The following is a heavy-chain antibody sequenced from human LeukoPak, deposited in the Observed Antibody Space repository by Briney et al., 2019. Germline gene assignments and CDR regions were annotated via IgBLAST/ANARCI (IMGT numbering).Heavy chain of an antibody. CDR2: ISSDGGST. V-gene: IGHV3-64*04. Sequence: PGGSLRLSCSASGFTFSRYAMHWVRQAPGKGLEYVSAISSDGGSTYYADSVKGRFTVSRDNSKNTLYLQMNSLRAEDTAVYYCAKAHYDILTGSHPLDYWGQGTLVTVSS. D-gene: IGHD3-9*01. CDR1: GFTFSRYA. CDR3: AKAHYDILTGSHPLDY. J-gene: IGHJ4*02.